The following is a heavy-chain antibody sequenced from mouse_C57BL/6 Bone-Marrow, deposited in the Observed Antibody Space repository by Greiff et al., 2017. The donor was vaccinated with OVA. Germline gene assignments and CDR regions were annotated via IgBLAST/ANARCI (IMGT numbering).Heavy chain of an antibody. CDR3: ARGLLDLLQFAY. CDR1: GYTFTSYW. Sequence: QVQLQQPGAELVKPGASVKMSCKASGYTFTSYWITWVKQRPGQGLEWIGDIYPGSGSTNFNEKFKSKATLTVDTSSSTAYMQLSSLTSEDSAVYYCARGLLDLLQFAYWGQGTLVTVSA. D-gene: IGHD2-10*01. V-gene: IGHV1-55*01. CDR2: IYPGSGST. J-gene: IGHJ3*01.